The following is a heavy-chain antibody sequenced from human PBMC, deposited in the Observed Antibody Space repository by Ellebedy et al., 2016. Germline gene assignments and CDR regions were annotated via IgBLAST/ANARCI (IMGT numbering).Heavy chain of an antibody. Sequence: GGSLRLXCTGSGYSFTSYWIGWVRQMPGKGLEWMGIIYPGDSDTRYSPSFQGQVTISADKSITTAYLQWNSLKASDTAMYYCARLSLLYFQHWGQGTLVTVSS. CDR2: IYPGDSDT. CDR3: ARLSLLYFQH. V-gene: IGHV5-51*01. CDR1: GYSFTSYW. D-gene: IGHD3-16*01. J-gene: IGHJ1*01.